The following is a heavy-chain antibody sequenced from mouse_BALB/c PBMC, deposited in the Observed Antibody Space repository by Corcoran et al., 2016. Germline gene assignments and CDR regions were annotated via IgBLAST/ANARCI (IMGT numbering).Heavy chain of an antibody. Sequence: EVQLLETGGGLVQPGGSRGLSCEGSGFTFSGFWMSWVRQTPGKTLEWIGDINSDGSAINYAPSIKDRFTIFRDNDKSTLYLQMSNVRSEDTATYFCTRGFAYWGQGTLVTVSA. V-gene: IGHV11-2*02. CDR2: INSDGSAI. D-gene: IGHD3-1*01. J-gene: IGHJ3*01. CDR3: TRGFAY. CDR1: GFTFSGFW.